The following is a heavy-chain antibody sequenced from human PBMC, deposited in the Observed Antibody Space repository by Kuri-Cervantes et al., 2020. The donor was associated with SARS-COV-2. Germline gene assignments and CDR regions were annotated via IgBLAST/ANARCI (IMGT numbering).Heavy chain of an antibody. CDR1: GGSLSGYY. J-gene: IGHJ1*01. D-gene: IGHD4-17*01. CDR2: INHSVST. V-gene: IGHV4-34*01. CDR3: SRRGPTTVTTFTSLAEVGFQH. Sequence: SETLSLTCAVYGGSLSGYYWSWIRPPHGKGLEWIGEINHSVSTNYNPSLKSRDTISVDTSKNQSSLKLSSVTAAVTAVYYCSRRGPTTVTTFTSLAEVGFQHWGQGTLVTVSS.